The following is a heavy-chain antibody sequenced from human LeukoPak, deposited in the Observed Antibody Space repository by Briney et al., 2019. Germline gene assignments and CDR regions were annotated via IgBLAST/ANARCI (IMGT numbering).Heavy chain of an antibody. Sequence: PSETLSLTCSVYGGSFSDSYWIWIRQSPEMGLQWIGEISHSGGTNHHPSLKSRLTMSVDTSKNQFSLKLTSVTAADSAVYYCARDAYSFGRGFDPWGQGTLVTVSS. J-gene: IGHJ5*02. CDR1: GGSFSDSY. V-gene: IGHV4-34*01. D-gene: IGHD3-3*01. CDR2: ISHSGGT. CDR3: ARDAYSFGRGFDP.